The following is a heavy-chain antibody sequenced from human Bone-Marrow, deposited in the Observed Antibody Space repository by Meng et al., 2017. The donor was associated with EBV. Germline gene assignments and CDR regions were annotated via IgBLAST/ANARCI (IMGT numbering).Heavy chain of an antibody. CDR1: GASISSSNW. Sequence: QVQCQEWGPGLVKPSGALSLTWRVSGASISSSNWWSWFRQPPGKGLEWIGEIYHSGSTNYNPSLKSRVTISEDKSKNQFSLKLSSVTAADTAVYYCARAWSVTSGFDPWGQGTLVTVSS. V-gene: IGHV4-4*02. CDR3: ARAWSVTSGFDP. J-gene: IGHJ5*02. CDR2: IYHSGST. D-gene: IGHD2-21*02.